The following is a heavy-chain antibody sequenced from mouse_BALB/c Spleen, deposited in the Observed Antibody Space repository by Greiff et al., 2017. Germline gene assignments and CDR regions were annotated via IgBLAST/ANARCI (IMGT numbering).Heavy chain of an antibody. CDR1: GFTFSDYY. Sequence: EVKLVESGGGLVKPGGSLKLSCAASGFTFSDYYMYWVRQTPEKRLEWVATISDGGSYTYYPDSVKGRFTISRDNAKNNLYLQMSSLKSEDTAMYYCAREAYGNYVGYAMDYWGQGTSVTVSS. CDR2: ISDGGSYT. V-gene: IGHV5-4*02. J-gene: IGHJ4*01. D-gene: IGHD2-10*02. CDR3: AREAYGNYVGYAMDY.